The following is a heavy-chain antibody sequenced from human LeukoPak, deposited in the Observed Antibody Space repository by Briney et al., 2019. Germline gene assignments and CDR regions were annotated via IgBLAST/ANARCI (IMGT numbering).Heavy chain of an antibody. D-gene: IGHD6-6*01. CDR2: ISSSSSTI. J-gene: IGHJ4*02. V-gene: IGHV3-48*01. CDR3: ARETPVRVGSSSGWRY. CDR1: GFTFSSYS. Sequence: GGSLRLSCAASGFTFSSYSMNWVRQAPGKGLEWVSYISSSSSTIYYADSVKGRFTISRDNAKNSLYLQMNSLRAEDTAVYYCARETPVRVGSSSGWRYWGQGTLVTVSS.